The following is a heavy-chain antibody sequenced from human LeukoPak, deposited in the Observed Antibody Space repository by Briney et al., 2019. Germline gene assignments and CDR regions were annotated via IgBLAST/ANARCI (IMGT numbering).Heavy chain of an antibody. J-gene: IGHJ4*02. CDR1: GFTFSSYS. Sequence: GGSLRLSCAASGFTFSSYSMNRVRQAPGKGLEWVSSISSSSSYIYYADSVKGRFTISRDNAKNSLYLQMNSLRAEDTAVYYCARDSSGYPYPAFYYWGQGTLVTVSS. CDR3: ARDSSGYPYPAFYY. CDR2: ISSSSSYI. V-gene: IGHV3-21*01. D-gene: IGHD3-22*01.